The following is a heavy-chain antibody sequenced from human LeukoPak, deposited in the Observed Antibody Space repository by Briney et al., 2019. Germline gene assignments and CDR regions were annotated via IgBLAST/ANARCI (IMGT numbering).Heavy chain of an antibody. CDR2: MNPNSGNT. Sequence: EASVKFSCKASGYTFTSYDINWVRQATGQGLEWMGWMNPNSGNTGYAQKFQGRVTMTRNTSISTAYMELSSLRSEDTAVYYCARGPGIYYDPIDYWGQGTLVTVSS. V-gene: IGHV1-8*01. CDR1: GYTFTSYD. CDR3: ARGPGIYYDPIDY. D-gene: IGHD3-22*01. J-gene: IGHJ4*02.